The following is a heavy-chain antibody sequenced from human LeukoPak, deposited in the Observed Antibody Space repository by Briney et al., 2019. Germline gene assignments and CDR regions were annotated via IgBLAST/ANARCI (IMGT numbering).Heavy chain of an antibody. D-gene: IGHD7-27*01. CDR3: ARETGNLIYYFDY. Sequence: SETLSLTCTVSGGSISGGGYYWSWIRQHPGKGLEWIGYIYYSGSTYYNPSLKSRVTISVDTSKNQFSLKLSSVTAADTAVYYCARETGNLIYYFDYWGQGTLVTVSS. CDR1: GGSISGGGYY. CDR2: IYYSGST. V-gene: IGHV4-31*03. J-gene: IGHJ4*02.